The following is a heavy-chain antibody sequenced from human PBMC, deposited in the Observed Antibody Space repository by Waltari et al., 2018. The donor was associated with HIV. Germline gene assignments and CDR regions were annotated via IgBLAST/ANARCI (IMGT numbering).Heavy chain of an antibody. CDR1: GYTFSNCD. CDR2: ISGYNANT. CDR3: VRTLAVAGASGY. Sequence: QVQLVQSATEVKKPGASVKVSCKASGYTFSNCDISWVRQAPGQGLEWMGWISGYNANTNYAQKFQGRVTWTTDPSTSTAYMELGSLRSDDTAVYYCVRTLAVAGASGYWGQGTLVTVSS. D-gene: IGHD6-19*01. J-gene: IGHJ4*02. V-gene: IGHV1-18*01.